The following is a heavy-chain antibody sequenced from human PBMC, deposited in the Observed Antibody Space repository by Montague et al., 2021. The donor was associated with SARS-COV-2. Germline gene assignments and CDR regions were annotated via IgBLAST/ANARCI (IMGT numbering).Heavy chain of an antibody. CDR2: IGWDDDK. CDR3: ARMPDQVWLDY. V-gene: IGHV2-70*01. D-gene: IGHD5-18*01. CDR1: GFSLSTSGMC. Sequence: PALVKPTQTLTLTCTFSGFSLSTSGMCVSWIRQPPGKALKWLAVIGWDDDKSYSTSLKTRLTISKDTSKNQVVLTMTNMDPVDTATYYCARMPDQVWLDYWGQGILVTVSS. J-gene: IGHJ4*02.